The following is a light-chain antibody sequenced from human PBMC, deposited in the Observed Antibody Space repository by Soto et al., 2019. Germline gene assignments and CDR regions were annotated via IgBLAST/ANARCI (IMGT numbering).Light chain of an antibody. CDR1: SSDVGGYNY. CDR2: DVS. CDR3: CSYAGSYTYV. Sequence: LTQPRSVSGSPGQSVTISCTGTSSDVGGYNYVSWYQQHPGKAPKLMIYDVSKRPSRVPDRFSGSKSGNTASLTISGLQAEDEADYYCCSYAGSYTYVFGTGTKVTVL. J-gene: IGLJ1*01. V-gene: IGLV2-11*01.